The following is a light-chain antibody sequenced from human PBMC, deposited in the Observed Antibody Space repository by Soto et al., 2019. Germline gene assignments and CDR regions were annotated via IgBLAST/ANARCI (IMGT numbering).Light chain of an antibody. CDR3: SSYTTTRTYV. V-gene: IGLV2-14*03. Sequence: QSVLTQPASVSGSPGQSITISCTGTNSDVGGYNYVSWYQQHPGKAPKLLIYDVSSRPSGLSNRFSGSKSGNTASLTVSGLQAEDEADYYCSSYTTTRTYVFGTGTKVTVL. CDR1: NSDVGGYNY. CDR2: DVS. J-gene: IGLJ1*01.